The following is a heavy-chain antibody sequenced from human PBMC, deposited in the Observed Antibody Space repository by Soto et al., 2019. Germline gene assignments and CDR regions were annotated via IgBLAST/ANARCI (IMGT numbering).Heavy chain of an antibody. D-gene: IGHD2-8*01. V-gene: IGHV1-2*04. CDR1: GYSFTDYH. Sequence: VSVKVSCKASGYSFTDYHIHWVRQAPGQGLEWLGRINPKSGGTSTAQKFQGWVTMTADTSISTASMELTRLTSDDTAIYYCARGDSTDCSNGVCSFFYNHDMDVWGQGTTVTVSS. CDR2: INPKSGGT. J-gene: IGHJ6*02. CDR3: ARGDSTDCSNGVCSFFYNHDMDV.